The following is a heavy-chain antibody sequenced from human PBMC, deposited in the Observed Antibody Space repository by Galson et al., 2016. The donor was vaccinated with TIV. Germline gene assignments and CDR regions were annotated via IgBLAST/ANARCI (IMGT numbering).Heavy chain of an antibody. CDR2: TFYRSKWYN. CDR3: ARATPSVFGIIMTLDS. D-gene: IGHD3-16*01. Sequence: CAISGDSVSSNSAAWNWLRQSPSRGLEWLGRTFYRSKWYNDYAPSVKSRITINPDKSKNQFSLQLNSVTPEDTAVYYCARATPSVFGIIMTLDSWGQGTLVTVSS. V-gene: IGHV6-1*01. CDR1: GDSVSSNSAA. J-gene: IGHJ4*02.